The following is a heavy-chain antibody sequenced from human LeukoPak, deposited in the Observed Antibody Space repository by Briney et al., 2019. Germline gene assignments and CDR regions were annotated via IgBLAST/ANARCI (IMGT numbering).Heavy chain of an antibody. CDR2: ISYDGSNK. CDR1: GFTFSGYP. V-gene: IGHV3-30-3*01. D-gene: IGHD2-15*01. Sequence: GGSLRLSCAASGFTFSGYPIHWVRQAPGKGLEWVAVISYDGSNKYYADSVKGRFTISRDNAKNSLYLQMNSLRAEDTAVYYCAREERYCSGGSCPYDAFDIWGQGTMVTVSS. CDR3: AREERYCSGGSCPYDAFDI. J-gene: IGHJ3*02.